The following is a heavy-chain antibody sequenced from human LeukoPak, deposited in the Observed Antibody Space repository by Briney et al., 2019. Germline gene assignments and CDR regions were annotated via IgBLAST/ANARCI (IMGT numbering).Heavy chain of an antibody. Sequence: PSETLSLTCTVSGGSISSGGYYWSWIRQPPGKGLEWIGYIYHSGSTYYNPSLKSRVTISVDRSKNQFSLKLSSVTAADTAVYYCARVHDNWNYEDYYYYYMDVWGKGTTVTVSS. J-gene: IGHJ6*03. CDR1: GGSISSGGYY. CDR2: IYHSGST. D-gene: IGHD1-7*01. V-gene: IGHV4-30-2*01. CDR3: ARVHDNWNYEDYYYYYMDV.